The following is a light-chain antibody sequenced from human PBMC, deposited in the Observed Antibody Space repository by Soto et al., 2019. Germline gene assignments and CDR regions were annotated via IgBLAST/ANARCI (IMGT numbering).Light chain of an antibody. CDR2: GAS. V-gene: IGKV3-20*01. Sequence: EIVLTQSPGTLSLSPGERGTLSCWASQTVSSSYLAWYQQKPGQAPRLLIYGASSRATGIPDRFTGSGSGTGFTLTISRLEPEDFAVYYCQQYGSSPGTFGQGTKVEIK. CDR1: QTVSSSY. J-gene: IGKJ1*01. CDR3: QQYGSSPGT.